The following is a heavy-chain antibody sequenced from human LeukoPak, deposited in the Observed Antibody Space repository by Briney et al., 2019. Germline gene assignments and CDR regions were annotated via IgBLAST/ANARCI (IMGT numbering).Heavy chain of an antibody. J-gene: IGHJ3*02. CDR2: ISSSSSTI. CDR3: ASQSTPVLPFDI. CDR1: GFTFSSYS. Sequence: GGSLRLSCAASGFTFSSYSMNWVRQAPGKGLEWVSYISSSSSTIYYADSVKGRFTISRDNAKNSLYLQMNRLRDEDTAVYYCASQSTPVLPFDIWGQGTMVTVSS. V-gene: IGHV3-48*02.